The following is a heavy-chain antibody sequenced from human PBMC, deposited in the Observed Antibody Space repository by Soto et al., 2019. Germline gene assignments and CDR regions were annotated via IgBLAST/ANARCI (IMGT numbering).Heavy chain of an antibody. Sequence: EVQLVESGGGLIQPGGSLRLSCAASGFTVSSNYMSWVRQAPGKGLEWVSVIYSGGSTYYADSVKGRFTISRDNSKNTLYLQMNSLRAEDTAVYYCARSEPRGRLWSGYLDYWGQGTLVTVSS. D-gene: IGHD3-3*01. J-gene: IGHJ4*02. CDR3: ARSEPRGRLWSGYLDY. CDR2: IYSGGST. CDR1: GFTVSSNY. V-gene: IGHV3-53*01.